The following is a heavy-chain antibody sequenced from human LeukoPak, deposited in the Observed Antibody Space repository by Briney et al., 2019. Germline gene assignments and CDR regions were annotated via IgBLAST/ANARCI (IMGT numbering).Heavy chain of an antibody. CDR3: ARDFRCGGDCPDAFGI. D-gene: IGHD2-21*01. CDR1: GYTFTGYY. CDR2: INPNSGGT. J-gene: IGHJ3*02. Sequence: SVKVSCKASGYTFTGYYMHWVRQAPGQGLEWMGWINPNSGGTNYAQKFQGRVTMTRDTSISTAYMELSRLRSDDTAVYYCARDFRCGGDCPDAFGIWGQGTMVTVSS. V-gene: IGHV1-2*02.